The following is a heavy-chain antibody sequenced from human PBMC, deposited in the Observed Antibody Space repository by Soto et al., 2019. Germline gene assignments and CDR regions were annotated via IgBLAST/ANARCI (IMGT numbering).Heavy chain of an antibody. J-gene: IGHJ6*02. Sequence: ASVKVSCKASGYPFTTYGISWVRQAPGQGPEWMGWISGYNDDRNYAQKFRGRVTMTIDTSTSTAFMDLRSLRSEDTAVYYCARAGIAVAGTPSYYYYYGMDVWGQGTTVTVSS. CDR1: GYPFTTYG. V-gene: IGHV1-18*01. D-gene: IGHD6-19*01. CDR2: ISGYNDDR. CDR3: ARAGIAVAGTPSYYYYYGMDV.